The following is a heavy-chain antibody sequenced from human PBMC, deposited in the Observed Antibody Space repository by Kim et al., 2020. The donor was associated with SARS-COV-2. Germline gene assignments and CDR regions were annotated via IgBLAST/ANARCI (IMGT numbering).Heavy chain of an antibody. J-gene: IGHJ2*01. Sequence: ASVKVSCKASGYTFTSYYMHWVRQAPGQGLEWMGIINPSGGSTSYAQKFQGRVTMTRDTSTSTVYMELSSLRSEDTAVYYCARERSVVVTAGRWYFDLWGRGTLVTVSS. D-gene: IGHD2-21*02. CDR2: INPSGGST. CDR3: ARERSVVVTAGRWYFDL. V-gene: IGHV1-46*01. CDR1: GYTFTSYY.